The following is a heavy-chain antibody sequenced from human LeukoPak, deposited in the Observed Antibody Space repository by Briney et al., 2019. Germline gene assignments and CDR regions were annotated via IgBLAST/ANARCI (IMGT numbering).Heavy chain of an antibody. Sequence: PGGSLRLSCAPSGFTFSSYAMTWVRQAPGKGLEWVSGVSGSGSNTYYADSVKGRFAISRDNSKNTLYLQMNSLRVEDAAVYYCAKDRNGNSRPYNFDYWGQGTLVTVSS. CDR1: GFTFSSYA. V-gene: IGHV3-23*01. D-gene: IGHD4-23*01. CDR3: AKDRNGNSRPYNFDY. J-gene: IGHJ4*02. CDR2: VSGSGSNT.